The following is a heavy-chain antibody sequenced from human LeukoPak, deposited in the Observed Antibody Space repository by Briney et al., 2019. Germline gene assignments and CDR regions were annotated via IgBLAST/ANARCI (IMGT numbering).Heavy chain of an antibody. J-gene: IGHJ2*01. CDR1: GFTFSRYS. Sequence: GGSLRLSCVASGFTFSRYSMNWVRQAPGKGLEWVSSISSSGTYIYYADSMKGRFTLSRDNAKNSLYLQMNSLKAEDTAVYYCARVSESEWNFDLWGRGTLVTVSS. V-gene: IGHV3-21*01. CDR3: ARVSESEWNFDL. CDR2: ISSSGTYI. D-gene: IGHD1-14*01.